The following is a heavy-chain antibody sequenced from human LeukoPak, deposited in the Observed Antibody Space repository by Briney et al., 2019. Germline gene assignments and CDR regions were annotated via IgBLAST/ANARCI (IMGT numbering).Heavy chain of an antibody. CDR1: GFTFSSYG. J-gene: IGHJ6*02. CDR3: ARPEGTTVTNDYYYGMDV. D-gene: IGHD4-17*01. Sequence: PGRSLRLSCAASGFTFSSYGMHWVRQAPGKGLEWAAVIWYDGSNKYYADSVKGRFTISRDNSKNTLYLQMNSLRAEDTAVYYCARPEGTTVTNDYYYGMDVWGQGTTVTVSS. CDR2: IWYDGSNK. V-gene: IGHV3-33*01.